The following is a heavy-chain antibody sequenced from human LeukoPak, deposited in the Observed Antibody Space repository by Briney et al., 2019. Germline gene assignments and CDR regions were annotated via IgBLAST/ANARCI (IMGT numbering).Heavy chain of an antibody. CDR3: ARWAGRCGGDCQSEDP. J-gene: IGHJ5*02. V-gene: IGHV3-7*01. CDR1: GFTFSTSW. CDR2: INQDGSET. Sequence: GGSLRLSCVGSGFTFSTSWMHWVRQAPGKGREYVAYINQDGSETNYVDSVKGRSTISRDNTRNSLFLQMYSLRDEDTAIYYCARWAGRCGGDCQSEDPWGLGTLVIVSS. D-gene: IGHD2-21*02.